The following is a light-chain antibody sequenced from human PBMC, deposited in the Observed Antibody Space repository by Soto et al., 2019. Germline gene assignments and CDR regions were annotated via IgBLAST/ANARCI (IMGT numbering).Light chain of an antibody. CDR2: EVN. Sequence: QSALTQPASVSGSPGQSITISCTGTSSDVGGHNYVSWYQQHPGKAPKNMIYEVNNGPSGVSDRFSGSESGNTASLTISGLQAEDEAYYYCSSFTNSGTVVFGGGTKLTVL. CDR3: SSFTNSGTVV. J-gene: IGLJ2*01. CDR1: SSDVGGHNY. V-gene: IGLV2-14*01.